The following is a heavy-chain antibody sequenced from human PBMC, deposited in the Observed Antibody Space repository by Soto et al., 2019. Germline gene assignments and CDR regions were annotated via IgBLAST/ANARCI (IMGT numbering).Heavy chain of an antibody. J-gene: IGHJ5*01. Sequence: PSETRSLTCTVSGGSISSGDYYWTWIRQPPGKGLEWIGYIYSRGNTCYNPSLQSRVSMSLDTSKNQFSLKLTAVTATDTAVYYCARGRPLIWFDSWGKGNMVAVSS. V-gene: IGHV4-30-4*01. D-gene: IGHD2-21*01. CDR3: ARGRPLIWFDS. CDR2: IYSRGNT. CDR1: GGSISSGDYY.